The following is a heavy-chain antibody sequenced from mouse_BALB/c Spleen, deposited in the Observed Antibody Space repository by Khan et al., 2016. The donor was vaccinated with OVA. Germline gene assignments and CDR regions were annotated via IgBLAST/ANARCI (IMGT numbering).Heavy chain of an antibody. J-gene: IGHJ3*01. V-gene: IGHV5-6-5*01. CDR3: ARDYWFTY. Sequence: QLEESGGDLVKPGGSLKLSCAASGFTFSNYAMSWVRQTPEKRLEWVASISSGGTTYFPASVKGRFTISRDNGRNILYLQMSSLRSEDTAMYYCARDYWFTYWGQGTLVTVSA. CDR2: ISSGGTT. CDR1: GFTFSNYA.